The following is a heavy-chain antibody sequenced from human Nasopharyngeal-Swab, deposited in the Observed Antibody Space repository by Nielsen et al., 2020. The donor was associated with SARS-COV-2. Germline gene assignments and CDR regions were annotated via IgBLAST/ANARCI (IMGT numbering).Heavy chain of an antibody. CDR2: IYPGDSGT. J-gene: IGHJ4*02. CDR3: ARLGGSGTYWGSADY. CDR1: GYSFTNYW. Sequence: GESLKISCKGSGYSFTNYWIGWVRQMPGKGLEWMGIIYPGDSGTTYSPSFQGQVTISADKSISTAYLQWSSLKASDTAMYYCARLGGSGTYWGSADYWGQGPLFPAPS. D-gene: IGHD3-10*01. V-gene: IGHV5-51*01.